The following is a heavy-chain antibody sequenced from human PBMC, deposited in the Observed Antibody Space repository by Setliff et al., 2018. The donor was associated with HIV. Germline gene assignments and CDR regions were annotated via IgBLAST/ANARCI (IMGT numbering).Heavy chain of an antibody. CDR3: ATWTRAETSENFQH. D-gene: IGHD4-17*01. CDR1: GYRFTDYW. J-gene: IGHJ1*01. CDR2: IYPGDSDT. V-gene: IGHV5-51*01. Sequence: GESLKISCRGPGYRFTDYWIGWVRQMPGKGLEWMGVIYPGDSDTRYNPSFQGQVAISADKSTSTAYLQWSSLKASDTAMYYCATWTRAETSENFQHWGQGTLVTVSS.